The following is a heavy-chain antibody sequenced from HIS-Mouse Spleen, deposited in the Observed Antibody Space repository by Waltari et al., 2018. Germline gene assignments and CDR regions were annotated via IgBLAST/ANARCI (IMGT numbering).Heavy chain of an antibody. CDR3: AKGGSTTVTAFDI. V-gene: IGHV3-30*18. Sequence: QVQLVESGGGVVQHGRSLRPSCAPSGLPFSSYGMPWVRQAPGKGMEWVAVISYDGSNKYYADSVKGRFTISRDNSKNTLYLQMNSLRAEDTAVYYCAKGGSTTVTAFDIWGQGTMVTVSS. CDR2: ISYDGSNK. CDR1: GLPFSSYG. D-gene: IGHD4-17*01. J-gene: IGHJ3*02.